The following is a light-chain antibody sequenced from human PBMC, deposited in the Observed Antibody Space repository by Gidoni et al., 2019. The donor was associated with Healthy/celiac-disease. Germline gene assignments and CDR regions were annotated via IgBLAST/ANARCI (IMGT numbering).Light chain of an antibody. V-gene: IGLV3-1*01. CDR3: QALASTTASYV. CDR1: KLGDQF. J-gene: IGLJ1*01. Sequence: SYELTQPPSVSVSPGQTATITCSGDKLGDQFASWYQQKPGQSPVLVIYQDARRPSGIPERFSGSNSGNTATLTISGTQAMDEADYYCQALASTTASYVFGTGTKVTVL. CDR2: QDA.